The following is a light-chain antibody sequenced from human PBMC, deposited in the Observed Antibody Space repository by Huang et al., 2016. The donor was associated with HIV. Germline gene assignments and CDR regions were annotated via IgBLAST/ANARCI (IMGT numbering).Light chain of an antibody. CDR3: QQAVSFPLT. Sequence: DIQMTQSPSSVSASVGDRMSFTCRASQDINRWLAWYQNKPGKAPKLLIYAASTLQGGVPSRFSGRVSGTGFTLTINNLHPEDFATYFCQQAVSFPLTFGGGTKVEIK. V-gene: IGKV1-12*01. J-gene: IGKJ4*01. CDR2: AAS. CDR1: QDINRW.